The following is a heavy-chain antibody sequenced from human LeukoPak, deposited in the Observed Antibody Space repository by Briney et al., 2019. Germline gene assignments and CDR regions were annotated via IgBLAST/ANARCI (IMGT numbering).Heavy chain of an antibody. CDR1: GGSISSGSYY. V-gene: IGHV4-61*02. J-gene: IGHJ6*02. D-gene: IGHD6-13*01. Sequence: SQTLSLTCTVSGGSISSGSYYWSWIRQPAGKGLEWIGRIYTSGSTNYNPSFKSRVTISVDTSKNQFSLKLSSVTAADTAVYYCASSGPYSSSWYNYYYGMDVWGQGTTVTVSS. CDR2: IYTSGST. CDR3: ASSGPYSSSWYNYYYGMDV.